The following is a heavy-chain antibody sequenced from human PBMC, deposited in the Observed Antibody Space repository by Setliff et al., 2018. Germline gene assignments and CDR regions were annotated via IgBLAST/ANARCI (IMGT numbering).Heavy chain of an antibody. Sequence: SETLSLTCTVSGSSFSSYSWSWIRQPPGKGLEWIGYKYYSGSTNNNPSLKSRVTISIDSSKNQMSLRMTSVTAADTAVYYCARGRYFESSSYYFPFDYWGLGTLVTVSS. V-gene: IGHV4-59*12. CDR2: KYYSGST. J-gene: IGHJ4*02. D-gene: IGHD3-22*01. CDR3: ARGRYFESSSYYFPFDY. CDR1: GSSFSSYS.